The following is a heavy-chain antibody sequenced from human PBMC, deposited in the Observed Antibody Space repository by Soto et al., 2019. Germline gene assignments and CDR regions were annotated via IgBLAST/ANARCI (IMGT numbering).Heavy chain of an antibody. Sequence: PGGSLRLSCAASGFIFSSYSMNWVRQAPGKGLEWVSYISSSSSTIYYADSVKGRFTISRDNAKNSLYLQMNSLRAEDTAVYYCARGFYYDSTYYSLYYFDSWGQGALVTVSS. V-gene: IGHV3-48*01. J-gene: IGHJ4*02. CDR3: ARGFYYDSTYYSLYYFDS. CDR2: ISSSSSTI. CDR1: GFIFSSYS. D-gene: IGHD3-22*01.